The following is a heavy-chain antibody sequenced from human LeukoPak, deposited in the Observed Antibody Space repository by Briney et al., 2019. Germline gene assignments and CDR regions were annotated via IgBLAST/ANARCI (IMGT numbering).Heavy chain of an antibody. CDR2: INPSGGST. J-gene: IGHJ4*02. V-gene: IGHV1-46*01. CDR1: GYTFPSYY. Sequence: ASVKVSCKASGYTFPSYYMHWVRQAPGQGLEWMGIINPSGGSTSYAQKFQGRVTMTRDTSTSTVYMELNSLRAEDTAVYYCANTDFDYWGQGTLVTVSS. CDR3: ANTDFDY.